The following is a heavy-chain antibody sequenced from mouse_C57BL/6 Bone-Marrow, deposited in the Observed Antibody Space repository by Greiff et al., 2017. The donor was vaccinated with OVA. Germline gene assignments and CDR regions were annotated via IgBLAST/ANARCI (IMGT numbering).Heavy chain of an antibody. V-gene: IGHV8-12*01. CDR2: IYWDDDK. J-gene: IGHJ2*01. CDR1: GFSLSTSGMG. D-gene: IGHD2-4*01. Sequence: QVTLKESGPGILQSSQTLSLTCSFSGFSLSTSGMGVSWIRQPSGKGLEWLAHIYWDDDKRYNPSLKSRLTISKDTSRNQVFLKITSVDTADTATYYCARRKVYYDYDYYFDYWGQGTTLTVSS. CDR3: ARRKVYYDYDYYFDY.